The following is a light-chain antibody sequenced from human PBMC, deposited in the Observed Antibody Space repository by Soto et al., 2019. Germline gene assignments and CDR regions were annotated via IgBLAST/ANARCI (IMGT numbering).Light chain of an antibody. CDR3: QQYGLSPAT. CDR2: GTS. V-gene: IGKV3-20*01. J-gene: IGKJ4*01. CDR1: QSVGTSY. Sequence: NVLTQSPGTLSLSPEERGTLTCWTSQSVGTSYLGWYQQKPGQAPRLLIYGTSSRATGIPDRFSGSGSGTEFTLTINRLEPEDLAVYYCQQYGLSPATFGGGTQGGYQ.